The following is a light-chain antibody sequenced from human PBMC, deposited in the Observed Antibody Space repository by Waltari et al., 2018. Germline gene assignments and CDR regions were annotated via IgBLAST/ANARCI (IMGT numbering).Light chain of an antibody. Sequence: QPVVTQPPSASGTPGQRVTISCSGSSSNIESNPVNWYQQLPGRAPRLLIYSNSHLPSGVPDRFSASTSGKSASLAISGLQSDDEGNYYCASWDYSLNGVVYGGGTKLTVL. CDR2: SNS. V-gene: IGLV1-44*01. CDR1: SSNIESNP. J-gene: IGLJ2*01. CDR3: ASWDYSLNGVV.